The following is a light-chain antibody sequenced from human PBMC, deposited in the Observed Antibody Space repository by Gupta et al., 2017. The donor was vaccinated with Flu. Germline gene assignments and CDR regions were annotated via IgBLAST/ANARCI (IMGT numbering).Light chain of an antibody. V-gene: IGKV3D-15*01. CDR1: QSVNSN. CDR3: QQENTGRPTYT. J-gene: IGKJ2*01. CDR2: DAS. Sequence: TLSVSPGARATLACRASQSVNSNLDWYEDKPRQAPCLLIDDASTGSMGSSVSCSGSGGGTELDLTISSRQSGDFAVYYCQQENTGRPTYTFGQGTKLEIK.